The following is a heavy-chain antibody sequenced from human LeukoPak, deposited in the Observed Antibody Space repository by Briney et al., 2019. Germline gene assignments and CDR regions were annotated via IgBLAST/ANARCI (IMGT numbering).Heavy chain of an antibody. J-gene: IGHJ4*02. Sequence: GASVKVSCKASGYTFTGYYMHWVRQTPGQGLEWMGRINPNSGGTNYAQKFQGRVTMTRDTSISTAYMELSRLRSDDTAVYYCARDGDIVVPRGDYWGQGTLVTVSS. V-gene: IGHV1-2*06. CDR2: INPNSGGT. CDR1: GYTFTGYY. CDR3: ARDGDIVVPRGDY. D-gene: IGHD2-15*01.